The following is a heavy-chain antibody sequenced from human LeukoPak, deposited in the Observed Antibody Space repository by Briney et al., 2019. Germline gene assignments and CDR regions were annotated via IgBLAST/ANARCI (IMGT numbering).Heavy chain of an antibody. V-gene: IGHV3-21*01. CDR1: GFTFSTYN. CDR2: ITSSSSYT. CDR3: TKDRILRYFDWLFDLDY. J-gene: IGHJ4*02. D-gene: IGHD3-9*01. Sequence: PGGSLRLSCAASGFTFSTYNMNWVRQAPGKGLEWVSSITSSSSYTFYADSVKGRFTISRDTSKNTLYLQMNSLRAEDTAVYYCTKDRILRYFDWLFDLDYWGQGTLVTVSS.